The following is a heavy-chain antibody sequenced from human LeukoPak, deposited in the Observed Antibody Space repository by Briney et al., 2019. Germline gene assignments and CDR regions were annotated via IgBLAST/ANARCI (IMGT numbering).Heavy chain of an antibody. V-gene: IGHV3-53*04. J-gene: IGHJ4*02. Sequence: GGSLRLSCAASGFTFSSNYMSWVRQAPGKGLEWVSVIYSGCSRYYADSVQGRLTISRHNSKKTLYLQMNSLRAEDTAVYYCARPAHWGQGTLVTVSS. CDR2: IYSGCSR. CDR1: GFTFSSNY. CDR3: ARPAH.